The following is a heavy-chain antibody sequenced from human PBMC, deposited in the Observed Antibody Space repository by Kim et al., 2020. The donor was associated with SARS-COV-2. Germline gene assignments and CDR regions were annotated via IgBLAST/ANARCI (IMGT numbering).Heavy chain of an antibody. J-gene: IGHJ4*02. V-gene: IGHV4-34*01. Sequence: SETLSLTCAVYGGSFSGYYWSWIRQPPGKGLEWIGEINHSGSTNYNPSLKSRVTISVDTSKNQFSLKLSSVTAADTAVYYCARRPGAHSGYWGQGTLVTVSS. D-gene: IGHD3-10*01. CDR1: GGSFSGYY. CDR3: ARRPGAHSGY. CDR2: INHSGST.